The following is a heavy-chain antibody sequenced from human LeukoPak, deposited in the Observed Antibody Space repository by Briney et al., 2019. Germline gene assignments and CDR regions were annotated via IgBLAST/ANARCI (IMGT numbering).Heavy chain of an antibody. CDR3: ARDRIGKYSVDY. J-gene: IGHJ4*02. V-gene: IGHV3-33*08. CDR1: GFTFSNFG. D-gene: IGHD2-15*01. CDR2: ISDNGLRT. Sequence: PGGSLRLSCAAPGFTFSNFGLNWVRQAPGKGLEWVAFISDNGLRTYYLESVKGLFTISRDDSKNTLYLQMNSLRVEDTAVYYCARDRIGKYSVDYWGQGTLVTVSS.